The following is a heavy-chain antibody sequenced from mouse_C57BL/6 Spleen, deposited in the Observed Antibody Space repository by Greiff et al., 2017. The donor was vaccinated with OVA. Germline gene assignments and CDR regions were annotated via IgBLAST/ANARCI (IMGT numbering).Heavy chain of an antibody. D-gene: IGHD3-2*02. J-gene: IGHJ3*01. CDR1: GYTFTSYG. Sequence: VQLQQSGAELARPGASVKLSCKASGYTFTSYGISWVKQRTGQGLEWIGEIYPRSGNTYYNEKFKGKATLTADKSSSTAYMELRSLTSEDSAVYFCARETAQAKAYWGQGTLVTVSA. CDR2: IYPRSGNT. V-gene: IGHV1-81*01. CDR3: ARETAQAKAY.